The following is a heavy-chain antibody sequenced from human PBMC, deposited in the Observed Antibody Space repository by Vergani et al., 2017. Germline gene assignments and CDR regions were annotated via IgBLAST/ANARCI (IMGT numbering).Heavy chain of an antibody. CDR2: ISAYNGNT. CDR3: ARASIVVVPAAHFDY. V-gene: IGHV1-18*01. Sequence: QVQLVQSGAEVKKPGASVKVSCKASGYTFTSYGISWVRQAPGQGLEWMGWISAYNGNTNYAQKLQGRVTMTTDTSTSTAYMGLRSLRADDTAVYYCARASIVVVPAAHFDYWGQGTLVTVSS. D-gene: IGHD2-2*01. CDR1: GYTFTSYG. J-gene: IGHJ4*02.